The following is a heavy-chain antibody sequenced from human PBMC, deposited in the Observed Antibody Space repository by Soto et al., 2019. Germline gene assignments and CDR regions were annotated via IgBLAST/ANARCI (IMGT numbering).Heavy chain of an antibody. CDR3: ASAATYYSDTSGYPIGS. J-gene: IGHJ4*02. CDR1: GGACSSDA. CDR2: IIPIFGTA. Sequence: ASVKVSCKDSGGACSSDAISWVRQAPGQGLEWMGGIIPIFGTANYAQKFQGRVTITADESTSTAYMELSSLRSEDTAVYYCASAATYYSDTSGYPIGSWSQGTLVTVSS. V-gene: IGHV1-69*13. D-gene: IGHD3-22*01.